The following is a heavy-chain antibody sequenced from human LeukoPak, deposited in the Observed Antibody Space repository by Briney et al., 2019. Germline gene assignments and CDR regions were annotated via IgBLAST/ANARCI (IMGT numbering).Heavy chain of an antibody. V-gene: IGHV5-51*01. Sequence: GESLKISCKGSGYNFGSYWIGWVRQMPGKGLERMGMIYPGDSDTRYSPSFQGQVTISADKSINTAYLQWSSLKASDTAMYYCARRRALGTTVVTWYFEYWGQGTLVTVSS. J-gene: IGHJ4*02. CDR1: GYNFGSYW. CDR2: IYPGDSDT. CDR3: ARRRALGTTVVTWYFEY. D-gene: IGHD4-23*01.